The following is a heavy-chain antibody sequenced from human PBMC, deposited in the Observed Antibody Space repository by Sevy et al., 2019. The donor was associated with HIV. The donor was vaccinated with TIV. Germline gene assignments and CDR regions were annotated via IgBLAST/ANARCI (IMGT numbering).Heavy chain of an antibody. Sequence: GGSLRLSCAASGFTFSSYGMNWVRQAPGKGLEWVSYISSSSSTNYYADSVKGRFTISRDNAKNSLYLQMNSLRAEDTAVYYCASLIACSGGSCYRDYWGQGTLVTVSS. V-gene: IGHV3-48*01. CDR2: ISSSSSTN. CDR3: ASLIACSGGSCYRDY. J-gene: IGHJ4*02. CDR1: GFTFSSYG. D-gene: IGHD2-15*01.